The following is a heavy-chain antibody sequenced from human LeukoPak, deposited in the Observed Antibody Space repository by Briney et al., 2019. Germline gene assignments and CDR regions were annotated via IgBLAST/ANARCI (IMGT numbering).Heavy chain of an antibody. CDR1: GFIFSSYS. CDR3: ARECHTYYDILTGYPTPNWFDP. Sequence: GGSLRLSCATSGFIFSSYSMNWVRQAPGKGLEWGSYISSSSRTIYYADSAKGRFTISRDNAKNSLYLQMNSLRAEDTAVYYCARECHTYYDILTGYPTPNWFDPWGQGTLVTVSS. V-gene: IGHV3-48*01. CDR2: ISSSSRTI. D-gene: IGHD3-9*01. J-gene: IGHJ5*02.